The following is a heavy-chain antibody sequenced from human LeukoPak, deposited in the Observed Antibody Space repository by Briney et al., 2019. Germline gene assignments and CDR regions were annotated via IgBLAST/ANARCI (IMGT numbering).Heavy chain of an antibody. D-gene: IGHD5-18*01. CDR1: GYTFSSFG. Sequence: RASVKVSCKASGYTFSSFGISWVRQAPGQGLEWMGWSSAYNGNTNYAQKFQGRVTMTTDTSTSTAYMEVRSLRSDDTAVYYCTRDLGVDTTMIFIDYWGQGSLVTVSS. CDR3: TRDLGVDTTMIFIDY. J-gene: IGHJ4*02. V-gene: IGHV1-18*01. CDR2: SSAYNGNT.